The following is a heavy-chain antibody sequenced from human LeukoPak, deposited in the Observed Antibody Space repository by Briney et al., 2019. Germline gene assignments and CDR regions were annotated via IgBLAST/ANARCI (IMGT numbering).Heavy chain of an antibody. Sequence: GGSLRLSCAASGFTFSSYWMSWVRQAPGKGLEWVSSISSSSSYIYYADSVKGRFTISRDNAKNSLYLQMNSLRAEDTAVYYCAREPPPDIVVVVAARGEDYWGQGTLVTVSS. J-gene: IGHJ4*02. V-gene: IGHV3-21*01. CDR3: AREPPPDIVVVVAARGEDY. CDR1: GFTFSSYW. CDR2: ISSSSSYI. D-gene: IGHD2-15*01.